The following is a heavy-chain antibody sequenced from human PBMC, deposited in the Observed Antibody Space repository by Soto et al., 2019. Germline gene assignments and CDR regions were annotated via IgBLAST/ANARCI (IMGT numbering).Heavy chain of an antibody. CDR3: AAYCSGGGCPPGPWN. V-gene: IGHV1-46*03. D-gene: IGHD2-15*01. CDR1: GYSFTTYY. Sequence: QVVQSGAEVRKPGASVKVSCKASGYSFTTYYIHWFRQAPGQGLEWMAIINPNGGTTNYAQKFHGRVTVTRDMSASTVYMELSSLRSDDTAIYYCAAYCSGGGCPPGPWNWGRGTMVTVSS. CDR2: INPNGGTT. J-gene: IGHJ3*01.